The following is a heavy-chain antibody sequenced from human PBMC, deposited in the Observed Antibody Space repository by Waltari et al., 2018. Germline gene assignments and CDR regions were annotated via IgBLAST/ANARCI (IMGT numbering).Heavy chain of an antibody. D-gene: IGHD6-13*01. J-gene: IGHJ5*02. CDR1: GFTFSSYW. CDR2: IKQEGSEK. Sequence: EVQLVESGGGLVQPGGSLRLSCAASGFTFSSYWRSWVRQAPGKGLEWVANIKQEGSEKYYVDAVKGRCTISRDNAKNSLYLQMNSLRAEDTAVYYCARGNIAAAWGQGTLVTVSS. V-gene: IGHV3-7*01. CDR3: ARGNIAAA.